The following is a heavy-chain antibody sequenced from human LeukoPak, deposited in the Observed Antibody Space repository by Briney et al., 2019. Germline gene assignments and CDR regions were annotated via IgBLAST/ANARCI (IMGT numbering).Heavy chain of an antibody. CDR3: ARHGDFCFDY. J-gene: IGHJ4*02. Sequence: GGSLRLSCAASGFTFSRSWMGWVRQTPGKGLEWVANIKTDGSSIYYLDPVRGRFTISGDNSKDSLYLQMNSLRAEDTAVYYCARHGDFCFDYWGQGILVTVSS. CDR2: IKTDGSSI. CDR1: GFTFSRSW. V-gene: IGHV3-7*01. D-gene: IGHD3-10*01.